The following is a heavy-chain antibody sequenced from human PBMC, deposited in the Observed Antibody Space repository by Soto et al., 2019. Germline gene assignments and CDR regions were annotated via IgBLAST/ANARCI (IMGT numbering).Heavy chain of an antibody. V-gene: IGHV4-59*01. Sequence: SETLSLTCTVSGGSISSYYWSWIRQPPGKGLEWIGYIYYSGSTNYNPSLKSRVTISVDTSKNQFSLKLSSVTAADTAVYYCGRDHSGGWYDYWGQGTLVTVSS. J-gene: IGHJ4*02. CDR3: GRDHSGGWYDY. CDR2: IYYSGST. D-gene: IGHD6-19*01. CDR1: GGSISSYY.